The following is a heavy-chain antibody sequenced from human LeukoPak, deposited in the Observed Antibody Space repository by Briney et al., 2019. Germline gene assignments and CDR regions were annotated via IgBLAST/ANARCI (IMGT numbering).Heavy chain of an antibody. V-gene: IGHV3-30*02. D-gene: IGHD1-14*01. Sequence: GGSLRLSCAASGFTFSSYGMHWVRQAPGKGLEWVAFIRYDGSHKYYADSVKGRFTISRDNSKNTLYLQMNSLRAEDTAVYYCAKGQEPESRLDYWGQGTLVTVSS. CDR2: IRYDGSHK. J-gene: IGHJ4*02. CDR1: GFTFSSYG. CDR3: AKGQEPESRLDY.